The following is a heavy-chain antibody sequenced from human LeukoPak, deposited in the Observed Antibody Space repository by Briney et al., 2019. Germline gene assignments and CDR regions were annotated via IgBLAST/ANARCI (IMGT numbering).Heavy chain of an antibody. J-gene: IGHJ5*02. CDR1: GFTFSSYG. Sequence: GGSLRLSCAASGFTFSSYGMHWVRQAPGKGLEWVALIWYDGNKQYYADSVKGRFTISRDNSKNTLHLQTNSLRAEDTAVFYCARLIGWSRFDPWGQGALVTVSS. D-gene: IGHD6-19*01. V-gene: IGHV3-33*01. CDR3: ARLIGWSRFDP. CDR2: IWYDGNKQ.